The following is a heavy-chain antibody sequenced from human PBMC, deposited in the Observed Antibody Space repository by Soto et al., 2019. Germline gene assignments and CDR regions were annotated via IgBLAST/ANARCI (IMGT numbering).Heavy chain of an antibody. CDR3: ARGPPGYFDY. CDR1: GYTFTTYT. Sequence: QVHLVQSGAEVKTPGASVKVSCTASGYTFTTYTMHWVRQAPGQRLQWMGWINSGSGDTKYSQKFQGRVTISRDTSASTAYLELSSLRSEDTDVYYCARGPPGYFDYWGQGTLVTVSS. V-gene: IGHV1-3*01. J-gene: IGHJ4*02. CDR2: INSGSGDT.